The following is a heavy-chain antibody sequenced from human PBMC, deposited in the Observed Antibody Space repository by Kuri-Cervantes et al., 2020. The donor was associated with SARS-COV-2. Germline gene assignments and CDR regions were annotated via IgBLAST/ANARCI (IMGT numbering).Heavy chain of an antibody. D-gene: IGHD4-17*01. CDR1: GYSFTTYW. CDR2: IYPGDSDT. V-gene: IGHV5-51*01. Sequence: KVSCKGSGYSFTTYWIGWVRQMPGKDLEWMGIIYPGDSDTRYSPSFQGQVTISADKSISTAFLQWSSLKASDTAIYYCARRAYGEQVDYYYMDVWGKGTTVTVSS. CDR3: ARRAYGEQVDYYYMDV. J-gene: IGHJ6*03.